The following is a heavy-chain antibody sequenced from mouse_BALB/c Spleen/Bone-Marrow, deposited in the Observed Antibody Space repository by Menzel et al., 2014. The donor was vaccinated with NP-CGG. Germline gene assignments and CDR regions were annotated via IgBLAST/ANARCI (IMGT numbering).Heavy chain of an antibody. CDR1: GYSITSGYS. CDR3: SYYGNLAWFAY. Sequence: EVHLVESGPDLVKPSQSLSLICTVTGYSITSGYSWHWIRQFPGNKLEWMGYIHYSGSTNYNPSLKSRISITRGTSKNQFFLQLNSVTTEDTATYYCSYYGNLAWFAYWGQGTLVTVSA. D-gene: IGHD2-1*01. J-gene: IGHJ3*01. V-gene: IGHV3-1*02. CDR2: IHYSGST.